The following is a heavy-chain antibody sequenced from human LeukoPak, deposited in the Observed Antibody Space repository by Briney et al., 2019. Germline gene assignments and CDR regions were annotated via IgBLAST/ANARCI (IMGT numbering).Heavy chain of an antibody. CDR1: GFTFSSYW. CDR3: ASVGASQDFWSCYYNFDY. Sequence: GGSLRLSCAASGFTFSSYWMHWVRQAPGKGLVWVSRVNSDGSSTSYADSVKGRFTISRDNAKNTLYLQMNSLRAEDTAVYYCASVGASQDFWSCYYNFDYWGQGTLATVSS. CDR2: VNSDGSST. V-gene: IGHV3-74*01. J-gene: IGHJ4*02. D-gene: IGHD3-3*01.